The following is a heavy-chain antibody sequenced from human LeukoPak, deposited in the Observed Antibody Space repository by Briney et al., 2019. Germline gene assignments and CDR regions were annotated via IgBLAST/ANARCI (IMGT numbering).Heavy chain of an antibody. CDR1: GYTFTGYY. CDR2: INPNSGGT. J-gene: IGHJ6*02. CDR3: ARYYGDSGAYYYYYGMDV. Sequence: ASVKVSCKASGYTFTGYYMHWVRQAPGQGLEWMGWINPNSGGTNYAQKFQGRVTMTRDTSISTAYMELSRLRSDDTAVYYCARYYGDSGAYYYYYGMDVWGQGTTVTVSS. V-gene: IGHV1-2*02. D-gene: IGHD4-17*01.